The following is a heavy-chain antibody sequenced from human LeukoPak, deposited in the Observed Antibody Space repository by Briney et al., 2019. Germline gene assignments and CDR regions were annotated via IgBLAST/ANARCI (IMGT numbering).Heavy chain of an antibody. Sequence: SETLSLTCTVSGGSISSYYWSWIRQPPGKGLEWIGYIYYSGSTNYNPSLKSRVTISVDTSKNQFSLKLSSVTAADTAVYYCARFYGSGSYYLDYWGQGTLVTVSS. CDR2: IYYSGST. CDR3: ARFYGSGSYYLDY. CDR1: GGSISSYY. V-gene: IGHV4-59*12. D-gene: IGHD3-10*01. J-gene: IGHJ4*02.